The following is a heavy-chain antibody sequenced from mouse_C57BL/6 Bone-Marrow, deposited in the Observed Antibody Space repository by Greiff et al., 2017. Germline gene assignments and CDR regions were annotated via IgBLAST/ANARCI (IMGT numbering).Heavy chain of an antibody. CDR3: ERFTTGYFDY. J-gene: IGHJ2*01. CDR2: IHPNSGST. CDR1: GYTFTSYW. Sequence: QVQLQQPGAELVKPGASVKLSCKASGYTFTSYWMHWVKQRPGQGLEWIGMIHPNSGSTNYNEKFKSKATLTVDKSSSTAYMQLSSLTSDDSAVYYCERFTTGYFDYWGQGTTLTVSS. D-gene: IGHD1-1*01. V-gene: IGHV1-64*01.